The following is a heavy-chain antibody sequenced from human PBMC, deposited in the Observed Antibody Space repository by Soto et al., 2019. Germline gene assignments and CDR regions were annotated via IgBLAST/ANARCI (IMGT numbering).Heavy chain of an antibody. Sequence: QVQLVESGGGVVQPGRSLRLSCAASGFTFSSYGMHWVRQAPGKGLEWVAVIWYDGSNKYYADSVKGRFTISRDNSKNTLYLQMNSLRAEDTAVYYCARDAHDFWSGYPENPYYYYYYGMDVW. J-gene: IGHJ6*01. CDR1: GFTFSSYG. D-gene: IGHD3-3*01. V-gene: IGHV3-33*01. CDR2: IWYDGSNK. CDR3: ARDAHDFWSGYPENPYYYYYYGMDV.